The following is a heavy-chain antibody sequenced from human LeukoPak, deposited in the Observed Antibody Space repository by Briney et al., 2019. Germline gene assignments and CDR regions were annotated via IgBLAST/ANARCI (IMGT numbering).Heavy chain of an antibody. CDR2: INPHDSTT. CDR3: ARHLRTSTYRDLDY. V-gene: IGHV5-51*01. CDR1: GYSFGNNW. D-gene: IGHD1-14*01. J-gene: IGHJ4*02. Sequence: GESLKISCQASGYSFGNNWIGWVRQRPGKGLQWMGIINPHDSTTKYSPSFQGQVTTSIDKSINTAYLQWSSLTASDTAIYYCARHLRTSTYRDLDYWGQGTLVTVSS.